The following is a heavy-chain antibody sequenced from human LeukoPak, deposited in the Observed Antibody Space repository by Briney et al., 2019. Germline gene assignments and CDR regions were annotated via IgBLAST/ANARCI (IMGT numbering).Heavy chain of an antibody. J-gene: IGHJ4*02. V-gene: IGHV3-7*03. Sequence: GGSLRLSCAASGFTFSSYWMSWVRQAPGKGLEWVANIMQDGSERYYVDSVKGRFTISRDNSKNTLYLQMNSLRAEDTAVYYCAKDNTMVRGVLDYWGQGTLVTVSS. CDR1: GFTFSSYW. CDR3: AKDNTMVRGVLDY. D-gene: IGHD3-10*01. CDR2: IMQDGSER.